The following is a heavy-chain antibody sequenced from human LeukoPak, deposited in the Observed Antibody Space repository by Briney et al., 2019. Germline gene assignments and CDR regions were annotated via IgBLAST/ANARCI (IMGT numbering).Heavy chain of an antibody. V-gene: IGHV3-49*04. Sequence: GGSLRLSCTASGFTLGDYAMSWVRQAPGKGLEWVGFIRSKAYGGTTEYAASVKGRFTISRDDSKSIAYLQMNSLKTEDTAVYCCTRSGAMDLGYDYWGQGTLVTVSS. D-gene: IGHD5-18*01. J-gene: IGHJ4*02. CDR1: GFTLGDYA. CDR2: IRSKAYGGTT. CDR3: TRSGAMDLGYDY.